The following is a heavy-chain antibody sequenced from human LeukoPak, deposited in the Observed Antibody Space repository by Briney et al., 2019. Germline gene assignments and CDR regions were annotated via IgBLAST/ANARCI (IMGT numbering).Heavy chain of an antibody. Sequence: GRSLRLSCAASGFTFDDYAMHWVRQAPGKGLEWVSGISWNSGSIGYADSVKGRFTISRDNSKNTLYLQMNSLRAEDTAVYYCAKTYDSSGYYVDYWGQGTLVTVSS. CDR1: GFTFDDYA. D-gene: IGHD3-22*01. CDR2: ISWNSGSI. CDR3: AKTYDSSGYYVDY. V-gene: IGHV3-9*01. J-gene: IGHJ4*02.